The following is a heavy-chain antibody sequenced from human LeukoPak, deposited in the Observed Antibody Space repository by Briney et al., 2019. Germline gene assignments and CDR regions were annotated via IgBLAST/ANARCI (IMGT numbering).Heavy chain of an antibody. V-gene: IGHV3-15*01. D-gene: IGHD6-19*01. Sequence: KPGGSLRLSCAASGITFSNAWMTWVRQAPGKGLEWVGRIYRSSNGETTDYGGAVKGRFTRSRDDSKNTLYLQMNSLKTEDTAVYYCTTYSSGSCPFWGQGTLVTVSS. J-gene: IGHJ4*02. CDR2: IYRSSNGETT. CDR1: GITFSNAW. CDR3: TTYSSGSCPF.